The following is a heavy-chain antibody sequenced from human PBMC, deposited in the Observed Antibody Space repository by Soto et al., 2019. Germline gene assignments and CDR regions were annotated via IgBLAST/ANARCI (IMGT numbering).Heavy chain of an antibody. CDR2: IFDSGTT. CDR1: GGAISSGGYY. Sequence: QVQLQESGPGLVKPSQTLSLTCTVSGGAISSGGYYWSWLLQHPGKGLEWIGYIFDSGTTYYNPSLKSRVPISVDPSKSQFALRLTSVTATDTDVYYCASQASGWYPDYWGQGTLVTV. CDR3: ASQASGWYPDY. D-gene: IGHD6-19*01. J-gene: IGHJ4*02. V-gene: IGHV4-31*03.